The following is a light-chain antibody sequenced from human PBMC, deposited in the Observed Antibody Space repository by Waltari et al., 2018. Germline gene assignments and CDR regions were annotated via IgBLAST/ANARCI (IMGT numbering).Light chain of an antibody. Sequence: IVMTQPPATLSVSPGESATLSCSASQSISNTLAWYQQKPGQAPRLLVYATSARATGVPARFSGSGSGTEFTLTINSLQSEDFAVYYCQQYSDWPPGTFGPGTKVDIK. CDR1: QSISNT. CDR3: QQYSDWPPGT. J-gene: IGKJ3*01. V-gene: IGKV3-15*01. CDR2: ATS.